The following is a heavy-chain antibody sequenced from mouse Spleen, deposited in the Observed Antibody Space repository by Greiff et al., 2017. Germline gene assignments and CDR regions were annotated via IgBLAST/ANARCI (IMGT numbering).Heavy chain of an antibody. Sequence: QVQLQQPGAELVKPGASVKLSCKASGYTFTSYWMHWVKQRPGQGLEWIGMIHPNSGSTNYNEKFKSKATLTVDKSSSTAYMQLSSLTSEDSAVYYCARSLPITTVVATPFAYWGQGTLVTVSA. CDR3: ARSLPITTVVATPFAY. V-gene: IGHV1-64*01. CDR1: GYTFTSYW. J-gene: IGHJ3*01. CDR2: IHPNSGST. D-gene: IGHD1-1*01.